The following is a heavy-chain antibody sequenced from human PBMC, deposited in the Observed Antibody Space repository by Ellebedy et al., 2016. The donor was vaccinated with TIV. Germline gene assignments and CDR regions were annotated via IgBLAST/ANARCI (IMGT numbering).Heavy chain of an antibody. Sequence: GESLKISXAASGFTVTSSYMSWVRQAPGKGLEWVSSIGDATFYADSVKGRFTISRDNSKNMLYLQMNGLRAEDTALYYCARDVSYSSYDYWGQGTLVTVSS. CDR3: ARDVSYSSYDY. V-gene: IGHV3-53*01. CDR2: IGDAT. D-gene: IGHD4-11*01. CDR1: GFTVTSSY. J-gene: IGHJ4*02.